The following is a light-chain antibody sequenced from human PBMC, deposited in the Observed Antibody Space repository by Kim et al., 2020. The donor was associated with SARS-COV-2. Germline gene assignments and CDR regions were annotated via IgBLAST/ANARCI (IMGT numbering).Light chain of an antibody. Sequence: GQSVTISCTQTSSDIGGYDYVSWYQQHPGKAPKVMIYEVSKRPSGVPDRFSGSKSGNTASLTVSGLQAEDEADYYCGSYADTNNLIFGGGTQLTVL. CDR1: SSDIGGYDY. CDR3: GSYADTNNLI. J-gene: IGLJ2*01. V-gene: IGLV2-8*01. CDR2: EVS.